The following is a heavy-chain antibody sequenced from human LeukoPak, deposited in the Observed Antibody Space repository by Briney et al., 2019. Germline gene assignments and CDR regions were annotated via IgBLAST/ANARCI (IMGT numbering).Heavy chain of an antibody. CDR1: GGSISSHY. CDR2: IYYSGRT. J-gene: IGHJ4*02. CDR3: ARGYGSGSYNNFNH. Sequence: SETLSLTCTVSGGSISSHYWSWIRQPPGKGLEWIGYIYYSGRTNYNPSLKSRVTISVDTSKNQFSLNLNSVTAADTAVYYCARGYGSGSYNNFNHWGQGILVTVSS. V-gene: IGHV4-59*11. D-gene: IGHD3-10*01.